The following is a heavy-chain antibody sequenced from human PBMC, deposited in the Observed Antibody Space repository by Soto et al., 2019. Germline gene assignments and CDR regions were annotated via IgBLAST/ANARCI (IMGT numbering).Heavy chain of an antibody. V-gene: IGHV1-18*01. J-gene: IGHJ6*02. Sequence: QVQLVQSRGEVKKPGASVKVSCKTSGYSFTTYGISWVRQAPGQGLEWMGWISGYNGNTNYAQKLKGGLTMTTDTSTSTAYMELRSLTSDDTVVYYWARGGPAPYYYYGMDVWGQGSTVTVSS. CDR3: ARGGPAPYYYYGMDV. CDR1: GYSFTTYG. CDR2: ISGYNGNT.